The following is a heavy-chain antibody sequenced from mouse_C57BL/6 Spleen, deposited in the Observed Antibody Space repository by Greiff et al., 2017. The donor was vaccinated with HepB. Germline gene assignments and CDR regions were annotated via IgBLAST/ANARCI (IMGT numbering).Heavy chain of an antibody. CDR2: IYPGSGST. CDR1: GYTFTSYW. D-gene: IGHD2-1*01. V-gene: IGHV1-55*01. Sequence: QVQLQQSGAELVKPGASVKMSCKASGYTFTSYWITWVKQRPGQGLEWIGDIYPGSGSTNYNEKFKSKATLTVDTSSSTAYMQLSSLTSEDSAVYYCARSKVYGNYAMDYWGQGTSVTVSS. CDR3: ARSKVYGNYAMDY. J-gene: IGHJ4*01.